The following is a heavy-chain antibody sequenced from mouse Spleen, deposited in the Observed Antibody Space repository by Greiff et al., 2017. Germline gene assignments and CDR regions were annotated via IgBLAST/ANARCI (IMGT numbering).Heavy chain of an antibody. CDR1: GYAFSSSW. CDR3: ARSTGTSYFDY. J-gene: IGHJ2*01. D-gene: IGHD4-1*01. CDR2: IYPGDGDT. V-gene: IGHV1-82*01. Sequence: VQRVESGPELVKPGASVKISCKASGYAFSSSWMNWVKQRPGKGLEWIGRIYPGDGDTNYNGKFKGKATLTADKSSSTAYMQLSSLTSEDSAVYFCARSTGTSYFDYWGQGTTLTVSS.